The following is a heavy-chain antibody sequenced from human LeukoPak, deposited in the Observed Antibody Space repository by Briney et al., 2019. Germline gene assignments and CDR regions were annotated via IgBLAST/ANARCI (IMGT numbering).Heavy chain of an antibody. CDR3: ARDKRDILTGYYDY. CDR2: IKQDGSEK. CDR1: GFTFSSYW. D-gene: IGHD3-9*01. Sequence: GSLRLSCAASGFTFSSYWMSWVRQAPGKGLEWVANIKQDGSEKYYVDSVKGRFTISRDNAKNSLYLQMNSLRAEDTAVYYCARDKRDILTGYYDYWGQGTLVTVSS. J-gene: IGHJ4*02. V-gene: IGHV3-7*01.